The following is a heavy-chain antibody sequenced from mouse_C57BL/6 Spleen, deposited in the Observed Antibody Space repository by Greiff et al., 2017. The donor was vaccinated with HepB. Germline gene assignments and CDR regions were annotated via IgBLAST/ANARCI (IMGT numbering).Heavy chain of an antibody. Sequence: VQVVESGPGLVAPSQSLSITCTVSGFSLTSYGVHWVRQPPGKGLEWLVVIWSDGSTTYNSALKSRLSISKDNSKSQVFLKMNSLQTDDTAMYYCARHDYYGSSQAWFAYWGQGTLVTVSA. CDR1: GFSLTSYG. J-gene: IGHJ3*01. V-gene: IGHV2-6-1*01. D-gene: IGHD1-1*01. CDR3: ARHDYYGSSQAWFAY. CDR2: IWSDGST.